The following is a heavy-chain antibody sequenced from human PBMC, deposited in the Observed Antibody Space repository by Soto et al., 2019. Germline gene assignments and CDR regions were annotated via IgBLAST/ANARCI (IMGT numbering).Heavy chain of an antibody. CDR2: ISYDGSNK. Sequence: GGSLRLSCAASGFTFSSYGTHWVRQAPGKGLEWVAVISYDGSNKYYADSVKGRFTISRDNSKNTLYLQMNSLRAEDTAVYYCAKDRLSGSYHFDYWGQGTLVTVSS. CDR1: GFTFSSYG. D-gene: IGHD1-26*01. CDR3: AKDRLSGSYHFDY. J-gene: IGHJ4*02. V-gene: IGHV3-30*18.